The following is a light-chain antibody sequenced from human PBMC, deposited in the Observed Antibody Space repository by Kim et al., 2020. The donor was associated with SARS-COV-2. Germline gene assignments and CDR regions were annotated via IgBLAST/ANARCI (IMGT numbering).Light chain of an antibody. J-gene: IGKJ2*01. V-gene: IGKV3-20*01. Sequence: EIVLTQSPGTLPLSPGERATLSCRASESISSSYLAWYQQKPGQPPRLLLYGASSRATGIPDRFSGSGSGTDFTLTITRLEPEDFGVFYCQQYGTFPSTFCQATKLEI. CDR2: GAS. CDR1: ESISSSY. CDR3: QQYGTFPST.